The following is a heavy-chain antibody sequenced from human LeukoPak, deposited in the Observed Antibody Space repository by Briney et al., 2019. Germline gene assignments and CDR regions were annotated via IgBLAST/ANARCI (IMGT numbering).Heavy chain of an antibody. Sequence: GRSLRLSCAASGFSFDDYAMHWVRQSPRKGLEWVAGITWNSDFTALADSVKGRFTISRDNANSSVYLHMNTLTPDDTAVYYCTKDVADYVWGDYRHFDMWGQGTLVTVSA. CDR1: GFSFDDYA. D-gene: IGHD3-16*02. CDR2: ITWNSDFT. J-gene: IGHJ4*02. CDR3: TKDVADYVWGDYRHFDM. V-gene: IGHV3-9*01.